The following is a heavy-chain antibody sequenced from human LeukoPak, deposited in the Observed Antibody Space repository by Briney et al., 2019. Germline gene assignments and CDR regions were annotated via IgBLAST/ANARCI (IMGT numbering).Heavy chain of an antibody. Sequence: PGGSLRLSCAASGFTFSSYAMSWVRQAPGRGLEWVSYISSSSSTIYYADSVKGRFTISRDNAKNSLYLQMNSLRAEDTAVYYCARDRASYDFWSGYNYWGQGTLVTVSS. V-gene: IGHV3-48*01. J-gene: IGHJ4*02. D-gene: IGHD3-3*01. CDR2: ISSSSSTI. CDR1: GFTFSSYA. CDR3: ARDRASYDFWSGYNY.